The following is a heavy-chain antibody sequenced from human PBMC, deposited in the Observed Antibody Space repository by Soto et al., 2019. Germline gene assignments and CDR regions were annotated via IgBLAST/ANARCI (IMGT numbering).Heavy chain of an antibody. Sequence: VQLQESGPGLVKPSETLSLTCTVSVGSISSYYWSWIRQPPGKGLRWFGYVNYGGSTNYRPSLKSRESVSVDTSKNQFPLKLSSLTAADTAVYYCARRYGGNFDYWGQGTLLTASS. CDR1: VGSISSYY. J-gene: IGHJ4*02. V-gene: IGHV4-59*01. D-gene: IGHD3-16*01. CDR3: ARRYGGNFDY. CDR2: VNYGGST.